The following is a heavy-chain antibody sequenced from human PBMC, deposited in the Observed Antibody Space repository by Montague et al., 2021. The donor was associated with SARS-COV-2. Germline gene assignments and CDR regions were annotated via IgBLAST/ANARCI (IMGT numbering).Heavy chain of an antibody. CDR3: ARKGSGRSDLAY. CDR2: SYRTRST. Sequence: SETLSLTCAVAGDCSVADHWRRSEEHTSGHQSPPVLVSYRTRSTKYKPSLKSRVSMSVDKSWNQFSLRLTSVTAADTAIYYCARKGSGRSDLAYWGQGTLVTVSS. D-gene: IGHD1-26*01. J-gene: IGHJ4*02. V-gene: IGHV4-4*02. CDR1: GDCSVADHW.